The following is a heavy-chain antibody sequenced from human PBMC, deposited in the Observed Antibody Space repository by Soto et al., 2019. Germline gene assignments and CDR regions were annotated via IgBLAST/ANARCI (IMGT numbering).Heavy chain of an antibody. V-gene: IGHV4-59*01. CDR1: GDSIRSYY. CDR3: ARCFSGNYPSRPEEQYYFDS. J-gene: IGHJ4*02. D-gene: IGHD1-26*01. Sequence: SETLSLTCTVSGDSIRSYYWSWIRQPPGKGLEWIGYIYYSGYTSYNPSLKSRVTISVDTSKNQFSLKLNSVTAADTAVYYCARCFSGNYPSRPEEQYYFDSWGRGHLVPVSP. CDR2: IYYSGYT.